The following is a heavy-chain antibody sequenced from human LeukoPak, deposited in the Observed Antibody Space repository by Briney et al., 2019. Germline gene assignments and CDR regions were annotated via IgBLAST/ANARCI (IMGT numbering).Heavy chain of an antibody. CDR2: TYYRSKWYN. Sequence: SQTLSLTCAISGDSFSSNSAAWNWIRQSPSRGLEWLGRTYYRSKWYNDYAVSVKSRMAINPDTSKNQFSLQLNSVTPEDTAVYFCARDGGSYFNSYGMDVWGQGTTVTVSS. J-gene: IGHJ6*02. CDR3: ARDGGSYFNSYGMDV. D-gene: IGHD1-26*01. V-gene: IGHV6-1*01. CDR1: GDSFSSNSAA.